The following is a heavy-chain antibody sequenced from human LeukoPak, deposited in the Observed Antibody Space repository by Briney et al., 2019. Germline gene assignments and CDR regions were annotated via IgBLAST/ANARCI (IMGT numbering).Heavy chain of an antibody. V-gene: IGHV3-53*01. J-gene: IGHJ4*02. Sequence: GGSLRLSCTVSGFTVSSNSMSWVRQAPGKGLEWVSFIYSDNTHYSDSVKGRFTISRDNSKNTLYLQMNSLRAEDTAVYYCARRAGAYSHPYDSWGQGSLVTVSS. CDR3: ARRAGAYSHPYDS. CDR1: GFTVSSNS. D-gene: IGHD4/OR15-4a*01. CDR2: IYSDNT.